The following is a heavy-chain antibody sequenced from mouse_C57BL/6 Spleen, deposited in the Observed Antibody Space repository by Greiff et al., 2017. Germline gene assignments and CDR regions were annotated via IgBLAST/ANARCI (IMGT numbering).Heavy chain of an antibody. V-gene: IGHV5-9*01. CDR1: GFTFSSYT. CDR2: ISGGGGNT. J-gene: IGHJ1*03. D-gene: IGHD2-1*01. CDR3: ARHGNFLYWYFDV. Sequence: EVQVVESGGGLVKPGGSLKLSCAASGFTFSSYTMSWVRQTPEKRLEWVATISGGGGNTYYPDSVKGRFTISRDNAKNTLYLQMSSLRSEDTALYYCARHGNFLYWYFDVWGTGTTVTVSS.